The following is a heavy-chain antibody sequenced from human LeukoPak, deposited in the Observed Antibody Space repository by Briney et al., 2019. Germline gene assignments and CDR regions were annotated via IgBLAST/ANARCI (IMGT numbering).Heavy chain of an antibody. J-gene: IGHJ4*02. CDR3: ARWLESRGAFDY. CDR1: QFTFKSYW. V-gene: IGHV3-7*01. Sequence: GGSLRLSCTASQFTFKSYWMSWVRQAPGKGLEWVANINQDGGEKYYVDSVKGRFTISRDNAKSSLYLLMNSLRTEDTAVYYCARWLESRGAFDYWGQGTLVTVSS. CDR2: INQDGGEK. D-gene: IGHD5-24*01.